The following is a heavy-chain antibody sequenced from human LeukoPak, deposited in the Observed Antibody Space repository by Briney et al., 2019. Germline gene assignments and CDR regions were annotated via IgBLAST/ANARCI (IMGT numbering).Heavy chain of an antibody. D-gene: IGHD1-1*01. V-gene: IGHV3-7*03. J-gene: IGHJ5*02. CDR3: AKDKGPPTTGGLDP. Sequence: GGSLRLSCAASGFSLSNAWISWVRQAPGKGLEWVANIKQDGSEKYYVDSVKGRFTISRDNAKNSLYLQMNSLRAEDTALYYCAKDKGPPTTGGLDPWGQGTLVTVSS. CDR2: IKQDGSEK. CDR1: GFSLSNAW.